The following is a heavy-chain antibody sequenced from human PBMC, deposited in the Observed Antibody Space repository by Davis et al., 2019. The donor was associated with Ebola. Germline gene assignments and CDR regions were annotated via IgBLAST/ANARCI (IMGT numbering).Heavy chain of an antibody. Sequence: ASVKVSCKASGYTLTGYYMHWVRQAPGQGLEWMGWINPNSGGTNYVQKFQGRVTMTRDTSISTAYMELRSLRSDDTAVYYCAREGVEYCSSTSCYENAFDIWGQGTMVTVSS. CDR2: INPNSGGT. CDR1: GYTLTGYY. J-gene: IGHJ3*02. D-gene: IGHD2-2*01. CDR3: AREGVEYCSSTSCYENAFDI. V-gene: IGHV1-2*02.